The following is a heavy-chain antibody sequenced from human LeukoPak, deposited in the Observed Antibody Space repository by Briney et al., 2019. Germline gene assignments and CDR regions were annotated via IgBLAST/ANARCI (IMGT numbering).Heavy chain of an antibody. Sequence: GASVKVSCKASEYTFVNHIIHWVRQAPGQGLEWMGTINPRDRSTSYAEKFKGRVTMTSDTSTSTVYMDLSNLRSEDTAVYYCARDRASFENRVSYYYGLDVWGKGTTVTVSS. D-gene: IGHD2/OR15-2a*01. CDR1: EYTFVNHI. V-gene: IGHV1-46*01. CDR2: INPRDRST. J-gene: IGHJ6*04. CDR3: ARDRASFENRVSYYYGLDV.